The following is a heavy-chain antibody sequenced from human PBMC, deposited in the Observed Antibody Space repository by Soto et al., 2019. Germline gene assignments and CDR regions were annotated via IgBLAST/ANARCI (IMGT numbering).Heavy chain of an antibody. V-gene: IGHV3-64*01. CDR3: ARRARPDFYYMDV. Sequence: EVQLAESGGGLAQPGGSLRLSCAASGFTLSGYAMDWVRQAPGKGLEYVSGISSNAVVTYYANSVQGRFTISRDNSKNTVYLQTGSLRPDDMAVYYCARRARPDFYYMDVWGKGTTVTVSS. CDR1: GFTLSGYA. D-gene: IGHD6-6*01. CDR2: ISSNAVVT. J-gene: IGHJ6*03.